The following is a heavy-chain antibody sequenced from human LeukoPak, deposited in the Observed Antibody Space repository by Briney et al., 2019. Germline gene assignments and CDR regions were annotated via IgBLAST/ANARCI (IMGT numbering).Heavy chain of an antibody. CDR2: IKEEGSEK. V-gene: IGHV3-7*01. CDR1: AFIFSGHW. Sequence: GGSLRLSCEGSAFIFSGHWMDWVRQTPGKGLEWVASIKEEGSEKHYVDSVKGRFTISRDNAKNSLYLQMNSLRAEDTAVYYCARGHYQLSWGQGILVTVSS. CDR3: ARGHYQLS. J-gene: IGHJ5*02. D-gene: IGHD2-2*01.